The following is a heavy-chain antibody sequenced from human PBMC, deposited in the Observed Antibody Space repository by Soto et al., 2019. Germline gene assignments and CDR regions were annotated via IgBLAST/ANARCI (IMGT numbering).Heavy chain of an antibody. CDR3: ARRPRKTYYYDSSGYSGGPG. Sequence: SETLYLTCTVSGGSISSSSYYWGWIRQPPGKGLEWIGSIYYSGSTYYNPSLKSRVTISVDTSKNQFSLKLSSVTAADTAVYYCARRPRKTYYYDSSGYSGGPGWGQGTLVTVSS. J-gene: IGHJ4*02. CDR1: GGSISSSSYY. V-gene: IGHV4-39*01. D-gene: IGHD3-22*01. CDR2: IYYSGST.